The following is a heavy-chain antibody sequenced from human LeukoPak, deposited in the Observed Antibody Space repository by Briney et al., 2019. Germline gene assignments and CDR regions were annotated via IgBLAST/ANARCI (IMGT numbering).Heavy chain of an antibody. Sequence: SETLSLTCNVSGFSINIGYYWSWIRQPPGKGLEWIGYIYQSGSTYYNPSLKSRVTMSVDRSRNQFSLKLSSVTAADTALYYCARPMVRGTDAFDIWGQGTMVTVSS. CDR3: ARPMVRGTDAFDI. CDR2: IYQSGST. D-gene: IGHD3-10*01. J-gene: IGHJ3*02. V-gene: IGHV4-38-2*02. CDR1: GFSINIGYY.